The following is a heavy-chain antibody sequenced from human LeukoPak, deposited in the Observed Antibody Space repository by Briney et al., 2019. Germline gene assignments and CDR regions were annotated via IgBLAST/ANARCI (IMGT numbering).Heavy chain of an antibody. CDR3: ARDLTHSGWYDY. CDR2: ISAYNGNT. Sequence: VSVKVSCKASGYAFTSYGISWVRQAPGQGLEWMGWISAYNGNTNYAQKLQGRVTMTTDTSTSTAYMELRSLRSDDTAVYYCARDLTHSGWYDYWGQGTLVTVSS. J-gene: IGHJ4*02. V-gene: IGHV1-18*01. D-gene: IGHD6-19*01. CDR1: GYAFTSYG.